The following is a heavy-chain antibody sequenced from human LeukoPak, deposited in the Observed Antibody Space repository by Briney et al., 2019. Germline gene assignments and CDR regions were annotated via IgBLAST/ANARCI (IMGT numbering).Heavy chain of an antibody. J-gene: IGHJ4*02. Sequence: GGSLRLSCAASGFTFDDYAMHWVRQAPGKGLEWVSLISWDGGSTYYADSVKGRFTISRDNSKNSLYLQMNSLRAEDTALYYCAKDLSVMVRGVIGGGFDYWGQGTLVTVSS. CDR1: GFTFDDYA. D-gene: IGHD3-10*01. CDR2: ISWDGGST. V-gene: IGHV3-43D*03. CDR3: AKDLSVMVRGVIGGGFDY.